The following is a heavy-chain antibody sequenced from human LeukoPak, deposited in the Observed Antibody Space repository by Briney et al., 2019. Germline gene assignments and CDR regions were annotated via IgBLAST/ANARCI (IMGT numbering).Heavy chain of an antibody. CDR1: GYTFTSYD. D-gene: IGHD3-3*01. CDR2: MNPNSGNT. V-gene: IGHV1-8*01. J-gene: IGHJ5*02. CDR3: ARGHAPELLRFLEWLSTPQGGFDP. Sequence: ASVKVSCKASGYTFTSYDINWVRQATGQGLEWMGWMNPNSGNTGYAQKFQGRVTMTRNTSISTAYMELSSLRSEDTAVYYCARGHAPELLRFLEWLSTPQGGFDPWGQGTLVTVSS.